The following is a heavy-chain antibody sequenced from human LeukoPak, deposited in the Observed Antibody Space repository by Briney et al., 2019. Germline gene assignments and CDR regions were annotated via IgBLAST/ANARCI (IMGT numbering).Heavy chain of an antibody. CDR3: AKDITMIVVVSFDY. CDR2: IIGGGGST. CDR1: GFPFSSHG. Sequence: GGSLRLSCAASGFPFSSHGMSWVRQAPGKGLEWVSGIIGGGGSTYYADSVKGRFTISGDNSRNTLYLQMNSLRAEDTAVYYCAKDITMIVVVSFDYWGQGTLVTVSS. J-gene: IGHJ4*02. V-gene: IGHV3-23*01. D-gene: IGHD3-22*01.